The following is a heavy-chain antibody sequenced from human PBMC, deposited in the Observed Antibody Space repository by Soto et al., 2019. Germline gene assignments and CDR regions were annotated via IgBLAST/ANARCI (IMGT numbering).Heavy chain of an antibody. CDR2: IDPSDSYT. CDR3: ARQYYYGSGSYDVGGYYYGMDV. CDR1: GYSFTSYW. J-gene: IGHJ6*02. V-gene: IGHV5-10-1*01. Sequence: PGESLKISCKGSGYSFTSYWISWVRQMPGKGLEWMGRIDPSDSYTNYSPSFQGHVTISADKSISTAYLQWSSLKASDTAMYYCARQYYYGSGSYDVGGYYYGMDVWGQGTKVTVSS. D-gene: IGHD3-10*01.